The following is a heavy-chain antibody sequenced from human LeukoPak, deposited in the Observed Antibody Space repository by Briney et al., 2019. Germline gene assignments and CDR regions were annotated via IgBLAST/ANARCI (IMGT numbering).Heavy chain of an antibody. V-gene: IGHV3-21*04. CDR1: GVTFSGYS. CDR2: ITATSRHI. J-gene: IGHJ6*02. Sequence: GGSLRLSCAAPGVTFSGYSVNWVRQAPGKGLEWVSAITATSRHIYYADSVKGRFTISRDNAKNSLYLQMNSLRAEDTAVYYCARDCSSTSCYAIYYYYGMDVWGQGTTVTVSS. CDR3: ARDCSSTSCYAIYYYYGMDV. D-gene: IGHD2-2*01.